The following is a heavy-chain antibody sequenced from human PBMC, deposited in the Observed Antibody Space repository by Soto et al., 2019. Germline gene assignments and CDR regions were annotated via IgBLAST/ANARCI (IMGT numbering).Heavy chain of an antibody. J-gene: IGHJ6*02. Sequence: SETLSLTCTVSGDSISNYYWSWIRQPPGKRLEWIGYIYYSGNTIYNPSLKSRVTISLDTSKNQFSLNLSSVTAADTAVYYCARETAYNWTPPGYGMDVWGQGTTVTVSS. CDR2: IYYSGNT. CDR1: GDSISNYY. D-gene: IGHD1-20*01. CDR3: ARETAYNWTPPGYGMDV. V-gene: IGHV4-59*01.